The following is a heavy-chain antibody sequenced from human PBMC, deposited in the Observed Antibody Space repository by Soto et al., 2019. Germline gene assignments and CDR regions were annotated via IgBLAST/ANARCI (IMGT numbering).Heavy chain of an antibody. V-gene: IGHV4-34*01. CDR3: ERDIASYAYGEGY. CDR1: GGSFSGYY. Sequence: SETLSLTCAVTGGSFSGYYWSWIRQSPGKGLEWIGEINHSGRTNLNPSLESRVSTSVDTSKNQFSLKLSSVTAADTAVYYCERDIASYAYGEGYWGQGIQVTVSS. J-gene: IGHJ4*02. CDR2: INHSGRT. D-gene: IGHD3-10*01.